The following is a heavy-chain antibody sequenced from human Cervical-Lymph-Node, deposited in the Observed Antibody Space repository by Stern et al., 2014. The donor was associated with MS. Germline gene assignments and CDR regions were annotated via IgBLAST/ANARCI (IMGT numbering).Heavy chain of an antibody. CDR1: GYTFSNFG. CDR3: ARGSHYFDY. Sequence: QVQLVQSGAEVKRPGASVKVSCKASGYTFSNFGFSWVRQAPGQGLGWVGWISAYSGNTNYAQKLQGRVTMTTDTSTSTAYMELRRLRSDDTAVYYCARGSHYFDYWGQGTLVTVSS. CDR2: ISAYSGNT. V-gene: IGHV1-18*01. J-gene: IGHJ4*02. D-gene: IGHD2-15*01.